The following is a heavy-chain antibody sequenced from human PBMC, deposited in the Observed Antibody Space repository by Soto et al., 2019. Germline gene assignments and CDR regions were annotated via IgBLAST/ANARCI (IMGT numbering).Heavy chain of an antibody. J-gene: IGHJ2*01. V-gene: IGHV3-7*05. D-gene: IGHD2-15*01. CDR2: IKQDGSEK. Sequence: GGSLRLSCAASGFTFSSYWMSWVRQAPGKGLEWVANIKQDGSEKYYVDSVKGRFTISRDNAKNSLYLQMNSLRAEDTAVYYCARDSVEDLLPLDWYFDLWGRGTLVTVSS. CDR3: ARDSVEDLLPLDWYFDL. CDR1: GFTFSSYW.